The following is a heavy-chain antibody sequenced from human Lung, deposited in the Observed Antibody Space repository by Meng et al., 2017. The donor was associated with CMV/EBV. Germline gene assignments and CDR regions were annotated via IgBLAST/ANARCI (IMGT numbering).Heavy chain of an antibody. Sequence: QVQLQESGPGLVKPSQTLSLTCAVPGGSISSSNLWTWVRQVPGKGLEWIGEIYHSGSTNYNPSLKSRVTISVDKFKNQFSLKLGSVTAADTAVYYCARIERRRILKYCGSDCSTTDYWGQGTLVTVSS. CDR1: GGSISSSNL. CDR3: ARIERRRILKYCGSDCSTTDY. D-gene: IGHD2-21*02. CDR2: IYHSGST. V-gene: IGHV4-4*02. J-gene: IGHJ4*02.